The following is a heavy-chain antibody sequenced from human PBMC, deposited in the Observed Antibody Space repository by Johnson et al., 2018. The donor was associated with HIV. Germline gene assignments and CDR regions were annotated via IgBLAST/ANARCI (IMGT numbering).Heavy chain of an antibody. CDR1: GFTFSSYW. V-gene: IGHV3-9*01. CDR3: AKGVASTTVAAFDI. Sequence: VQLVESGGGVVQPGRSLRLSCAASGFTFSSYWMHWVRQAPGKGLEWVSGINWNGGSAGYTDSVRGRFTISRDSAQNSVSLQMNSLRAEDTALYYCAKGVASTTVAAFDIWGPGTMVTVSS. J-gene: IGHJ3*02. D-gene: IGHD4-17*01. CDR2: INWNGGSA.